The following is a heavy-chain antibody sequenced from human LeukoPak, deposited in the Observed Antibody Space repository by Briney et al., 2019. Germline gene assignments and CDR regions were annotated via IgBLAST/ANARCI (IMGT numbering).Heavy chain of an antibody. CDR2: IKRDGSDK. Sequence: GGSLRLSCAASGFTFSSYWMSWVRQAPGKGLEWVANIKRDGSDKYYVDSVKGRFTTSRDNAKNSLYLQMNSLSAEDTAVFYCARVESGDAFDIWGQGTMVTVSS. D-gene: IGHD7-27*01. CDR3: ARVESGDAFDI. V-gene: IGHV3-7*04. CDR1: GFTFSSYW. J-gene: IGHJ3*02.